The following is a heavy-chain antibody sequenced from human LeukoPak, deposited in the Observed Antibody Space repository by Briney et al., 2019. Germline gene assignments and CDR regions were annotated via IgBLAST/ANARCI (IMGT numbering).Heavy chain of an antibody. CDR2: VSLSGLT. Sequence: SETLSLTCGVSGGSITSTNWWSWVRQPPGQGLEWIGEVSLSGLTNYNPSLSSRVILALDTSKNHLSLHLTSVTAADTAVYYCSRENGAFSPFGYWGQGYLVTVLS. J-gene: IGHJ4*02. V-gene: IGHV4-4*02. CDR3: SRENGAFSPFGY. CDR1: GGSITSTNW. D-gene: IGHD2-8*01.